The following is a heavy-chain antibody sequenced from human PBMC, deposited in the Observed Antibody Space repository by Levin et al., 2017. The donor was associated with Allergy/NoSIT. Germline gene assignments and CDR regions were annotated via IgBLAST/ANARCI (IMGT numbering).Heavy chain of an antibody. Sequence: PGGSLRLSCAASGFTFSSYSMNWVRQAPGKGLEWVSSISSSSSYIYYADSVKGRFTISRDNAKNSLYLQMNSLRAEDTAVYYCAREGYSSSSVRGVDAFDIWGQGTMVTVSS. CDR1: GFTFSSYS. CDR3: AREGYSSSSVRGVDAFDI. V-gene: IGHV3-21*01. D-gene: IGHD6-6*01. J-gene: IGHJ3*02. CDR2: ISSSSSYI.